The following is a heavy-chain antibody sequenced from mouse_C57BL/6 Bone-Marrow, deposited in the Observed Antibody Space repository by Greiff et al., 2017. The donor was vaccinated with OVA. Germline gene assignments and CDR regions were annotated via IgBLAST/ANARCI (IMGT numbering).Heavy chain of an antibody. CDR1: GFTFSNYW. CDR2: ISLNSDNYAT. D-gene: IGHD2-4*01. V-gene: IGHV6-3*01. CDR3: SYDYDDVYYDMDY. J-gene: IGHJ4*01. Sequence: EVQLQESGGGLVQPGGSMKLSCVASGFTFSNYWMNWVRQSPETGLEWVSQISLNSDNYATPYAESVKGRFTISRDDSKSSVYLQMNNLRAEDTGMYYCSYDYDDVYYDMDYWGQGTSVTGSS.